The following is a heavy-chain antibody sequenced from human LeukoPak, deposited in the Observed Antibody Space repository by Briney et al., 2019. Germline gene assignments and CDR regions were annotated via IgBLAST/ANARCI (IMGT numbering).Heavy chain of an antibody. J-gene: IGHJ4*02. V-gene: IGHV3-48*02. CDR3: ARVNSGSRFHFDY. CDR2: ISSSSSTI. D-gene: IGHD5-12*01. CDR1: GFTFSSYS. Sequence: PGGSQRLSRAASGFTFSSYSMNWVRQAPGKGLEWVSYISSSSSTIYYADSVKGRFTISRDNAKNSLYLQMNRLRDEDTAVYYCARVNSGSRFHFDYWGQGTLVTVS.